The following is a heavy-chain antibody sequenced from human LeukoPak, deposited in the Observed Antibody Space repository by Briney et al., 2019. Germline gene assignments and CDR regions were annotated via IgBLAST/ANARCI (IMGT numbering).Heavy chain of an antibody. CDR3: AKDQSSGYYFDY. V-gene: IGHV1-46*01. CDR2: INPSGGST. J-gene: IGHJ4*02. Sequence: ASVKVSCKASGYTFTSYYMHWVRQAPGQGLEWMGIINPSGGSTSYAQKFQGRVTMTRDTSTSTVYMELSSLRAEDTAVYYCAKDQSSGYYFDYWGQGTLVTVSS. CDR1: GYTFTSYY. D-gene: IGHD3-22*01.